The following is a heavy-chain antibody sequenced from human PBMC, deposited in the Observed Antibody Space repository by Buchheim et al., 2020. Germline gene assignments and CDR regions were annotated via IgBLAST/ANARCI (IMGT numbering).Heavy chain of an antibody. CDR3: ARDQETAMASFFDY. D-gene: IGHD5-18*01. CDR2: FYISGST. Sequence: QVQLQESGPGLVKPSQTLSLTCTVSGGSISSGSYFWSWIRQPAGKGLEWIGRFYISGSTNYNPSLKSRVTISVDTSKNQFSLKLTSVTAADTAVYYCARDQETAMASFFDYWGQGTL. J-gene: IGHJ4*02. V-gene: IGHV4-61*02. CDR1: GGSISSGSYF.